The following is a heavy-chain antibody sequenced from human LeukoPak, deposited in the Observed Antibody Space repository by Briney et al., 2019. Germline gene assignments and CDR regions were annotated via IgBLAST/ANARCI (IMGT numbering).Heavy chain of an antibody. D-gene: IGHD3-10*01. CDR3: ARDDRGVAGPYYYYGMDV. V-gene: IGHV3-53*01. J-gene: IGHJ6*02. CDR1: GFTVSSNY. Sequence: PGGSLRLSCAASGFTVSSNYMSWVRQAPGKGLEWVSVIYSGGSTYYADSVKGRFTISRDNSKNTLYLQMNSLRAEDTAVYYRARDDRGVAGPYYYYGMDVWGQGTTVTVSS. CDR2: IYSGGST.